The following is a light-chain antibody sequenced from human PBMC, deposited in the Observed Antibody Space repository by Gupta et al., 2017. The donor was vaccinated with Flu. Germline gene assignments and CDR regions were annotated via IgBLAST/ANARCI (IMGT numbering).Light chain of an antibody. CDR3: QQHLSYPLT. Sequence: DIHMTQSPSTLSASVGDRVTITCRASQSINNWLAWYQQKPGRAPKLLIYKASNLKSGVPSRFSGSESGTEFTLTINSLQPDDFATYYCQQHLSYPLTVGGGTKIQIK. CDR2: KAS. CDR1: QSINNW. V-gene: IGKV1-5*03. J-gene: IGKJ4*01.